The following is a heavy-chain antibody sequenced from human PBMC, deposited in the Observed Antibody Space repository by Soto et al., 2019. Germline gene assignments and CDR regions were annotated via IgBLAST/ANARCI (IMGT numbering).Heavy chain of an antibody. CDR1: GFTFSSYA. D-gene: IGHD3-10*01. CDR3: AKFYYYGSGSYGYGMDV. Sequence: EVQLLESGGGLVQPGGSLRLSCAASGFTFSSYAMSWVRQAPGKGLEWVSAISGSGGSTYYADSVKGRFTISRDNSKNTLYLQMNSLRAEDTAVYYCAKFYYYGSGSYGYGMDVWGQGTTVTVSS. CDR2: ISGSGGST. J-gene: IGHJ6*02. V-gene: IGHV3-23*01.